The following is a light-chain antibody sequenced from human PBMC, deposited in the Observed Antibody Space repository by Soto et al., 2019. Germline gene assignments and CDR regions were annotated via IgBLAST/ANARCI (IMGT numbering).Light chain of an antibody. CDR1: SSDIGRYNF. CDR3: FSHRTGDSHV. Sequence: QSALTQPASVSGSPGQSITISCTGTSSDIGRYNFVSWYQQYPGKAPKLIIYAVTNRPSGVSGRFSGSKTGNTASLTISGLQAEDAAAYYCFSHRTGDSHVFGTGTQLTVL. V-gene: IGLV2-14*01. CDR2: AVT. J-gene: IGLJ1*01.